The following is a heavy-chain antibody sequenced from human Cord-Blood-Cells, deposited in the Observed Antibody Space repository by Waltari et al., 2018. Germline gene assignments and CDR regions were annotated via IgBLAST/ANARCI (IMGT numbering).Heavy chain of an antibody. V-gene: IGHV1-69*01. Sequence: QVQLVQSGAEVKKPGSSVKVSCKASGGTFSSYAINWVRQAPGQGLEWMGGIIPIFGTANYAQKFQGRVTITADESTSTADMELSSLRSEDTAVYYCARGVGPRYCSSTSCQTAGFDDWGQGTLVTVSS. D-gene: IGHD2-2*01. CDR1: GGTFSSYA. CDR2: IIPIFGTA. CDR3: ARGVGPRYCSSTSCQTAGFDD. J-gene: IGHJ4*02.